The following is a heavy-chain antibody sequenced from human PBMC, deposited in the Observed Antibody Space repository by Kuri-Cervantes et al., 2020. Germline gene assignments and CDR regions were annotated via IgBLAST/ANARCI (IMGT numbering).Heavy chain of an antibody. V-gene: IGHV1-46*01. Sequence: ASVKVSCKASGYTFTDYYMHWVRQAPGQGLEWMGIINPSGGSTSYAQKFQGRVTMTRDTSTSTVYMELSSLRSEDTAVYYCARDPLSHYYDSSGQSHGLGMDVWGQGTTVTVSS. CDR2: INPSGGST. CDR3: ARDPLSHYYDSSGQSHGLGMDV. J-gene: IGHJ6*02. CDR1: GYTFTDYY. D-gene: IGHD3-22*01.